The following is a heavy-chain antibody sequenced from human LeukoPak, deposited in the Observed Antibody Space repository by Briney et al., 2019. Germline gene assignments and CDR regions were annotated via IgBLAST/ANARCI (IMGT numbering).Heavy chain of an antibody. D-gene: IGHD6-19*01. CDR2: INWNGGST. V-gene: IGHV3-20*04. J-gene: IGHJ5*02. CDR3: AKDPGSGWYNWFGP. CDR1: GFTFDDYG. Sequence: GGSLRLSCAASGFTFDDYGMSWVRQAPGKGLEWVSGINWNGGSTGYADSVKGRFTISRDNSKNTLYLQMNSLRAEDTAVYYCAKDPGSGWYNWFGPWGQGTLVTVSS.